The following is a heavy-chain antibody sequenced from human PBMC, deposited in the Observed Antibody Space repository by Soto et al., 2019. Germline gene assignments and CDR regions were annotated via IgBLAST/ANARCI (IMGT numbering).Heavy chain of an antibody. J-gene: IGHJ2*01. CDR2: VYYSGST. CDR3: ARLEESSYWYLDL. CDR1: GGSVSSSRYY. V-gene: IGHV4-39*01. Sequence: QLQVQESGPGLVKPSETLSLTCTVSGGSVSSSRYYWGWIRQPPGKGLEWIGSVYYSGSTYYNPSLKNRVTISVDTSKRQFSLRLSSVTAADTAVYYCARLEESSYWYLDLWGRGTLVTVSS.